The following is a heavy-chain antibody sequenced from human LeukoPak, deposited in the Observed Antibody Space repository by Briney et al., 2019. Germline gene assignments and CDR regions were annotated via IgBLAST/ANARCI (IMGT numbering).Heavy chain of an antibody. CDR3: ARLGLRWPIDY. J-gene: IGHJ4*02. V-gene: IGHV4-34*01. CDR2: INHSGST. D-gene: IGHD4-23*01. CDR1: GGSFSGYY. Sequence: SETLSLTCAVYGGSFSGYYWSWIRQPPGKGREWIGEINHSGSTNYNPSLKSRVTISVDTSKNQFSLKLSSVTAADTAVYYCARLGLRWPIDYWGQGTLVTVSS.